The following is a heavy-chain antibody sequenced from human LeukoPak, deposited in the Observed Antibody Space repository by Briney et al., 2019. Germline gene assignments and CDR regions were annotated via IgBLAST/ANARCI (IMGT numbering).Heavy chain of an antibody. CDR2: ISSSSIYI. V-gene: IGHV3-21*04. J-gene: IGHJ3*02. CDR1: GFTFSGYS. D-gene: IGHD4-11*01. CDR3: ANSLRQLRDDAFDT. Sequence: PGGSLKLSCAASGFTFSGYSMNWVRQAPGKGLEWVSSISSSSIYIYYADSVEGRFTVSRDNARNSLYLQMNSLRAEDTAVYYCANSLRQLRDDAFDTWGQGTMVTVSS.